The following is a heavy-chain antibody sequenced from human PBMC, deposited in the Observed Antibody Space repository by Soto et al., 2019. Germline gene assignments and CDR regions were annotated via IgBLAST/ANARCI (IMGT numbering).Heavy chain of an antibody. Sequence: SETLSVTCTVAGGSISSSSYYWGWIRQPPGKGLEWIGSIYYSGSTYYNPSLKSRVTISVDTSKNQFSLKLSSVTAADTAVYYCARNAVHSSGFTDYWGQGTLVTVSS. D-gene: IGHD6-19*01. CDR2: IYYSGST. J-gene: IGHJ4*02. CDR3: ARNAVHSSGFTDY. V-gene: IGHV4-39*01. CDR1: GGSISSSSYY.